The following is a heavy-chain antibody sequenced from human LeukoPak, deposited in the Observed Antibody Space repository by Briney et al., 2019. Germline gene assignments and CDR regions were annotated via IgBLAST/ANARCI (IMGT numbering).Heavy chain of an antibody. CDR3: ARVELERQGIDY. J-gene: IGHJ4*02. D-gene: IGHD1-1*01. Sequence: PSETLSLTCTVSGDSISSGDYYWSWIRQPPGKGLEWIGSIYYSGSTYYNPSLKSRVTISVDTSKNQFSLKLSSVTAADTAVYYCARVELERQGIDYWGQGTLVTVSS. CDR1: GDSISSGDYY. CDR2: IYYSGST. V-gene: IGHV4-39*07.